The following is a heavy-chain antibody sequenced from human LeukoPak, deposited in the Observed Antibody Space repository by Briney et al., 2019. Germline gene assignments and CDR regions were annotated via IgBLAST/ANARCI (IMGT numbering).Heavy chain of an antibody. V-gene: IGHV2-5*02. CDR1: GFSLSPSGVG. Sequence: SGPTLVDPTQTLTLTCTCAGFSLSPSGVGVGWIRQPPGKALEWIALIDWDDDKRYSPSLKSRLTITKHTSKNQVILTMTNMDPVDTATYYCAHSLHSGDDFDYWGQGTLVTVSS. J-gene: IGHJ4*02. D-gene: IGHD5-12*01. CDR3: AHSLHSGDDFDY. CDR2: IDWDDDK.